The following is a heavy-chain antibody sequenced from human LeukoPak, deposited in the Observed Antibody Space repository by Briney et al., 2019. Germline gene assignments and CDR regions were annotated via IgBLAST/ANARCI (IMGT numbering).Heavy chain of an antibody. J-gene: IGHJ4*02. CDR2: ISPSGSEV. Sequence: GGSLRLSCAASGFDFRTYKMNWVRQAPGKGLEWVSYISPSGSEVKYADSVKGRFSISRDNAMNSLYLQMNSLRAEDTAVYYCTRDEVGATAEFDSWGQGILVTVSS. CDR3: TRDEVGATAEFDS. V-gene: IGHV3-48*03. CDR1: GFDFRTYK. D-gene: IGHD1-26*01.